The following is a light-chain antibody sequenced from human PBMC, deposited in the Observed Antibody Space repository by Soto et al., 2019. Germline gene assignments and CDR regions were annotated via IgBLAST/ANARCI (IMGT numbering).Light chain of an antibody. Sequence: QSALTQPASVSGSPGQSITISCTGTSSDVGAYNYVSWYQQHPGRAPKLTIYEVSNRTSGVSNRLSGSKSGNTASLTISGLQAEDEADYYCCSYTTSTTWVFGGGTKLTVL. CDR1: SSDVGAYNY. CDR3: CSYTTSTTWV. V-gene: IGLV2-14*01. J-gene: IGLJ3*02. CDR2: EVS.